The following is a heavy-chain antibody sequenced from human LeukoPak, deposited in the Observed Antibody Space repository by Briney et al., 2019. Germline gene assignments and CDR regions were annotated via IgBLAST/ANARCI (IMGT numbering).Heavy chain of an antibody. Sequence: GRTLRLSRGASMHTFSSYAVRGVTHAPRRGLEWVSTSSGSGGSTYYADSVKGRFTISRDNSKNTLYLQMHSLRAEDTAVYYCASPPGDCGSTSCVFWGQGTLVTVSS. CDR3: ASPPGDCGSTSCVF. D-gene: IGHD2-2*01. V-gene: IGHV3-23*01. CDR2: SSGSGGST. J-gene: IGHJ4*02. CDR1: MHTFSSYA.